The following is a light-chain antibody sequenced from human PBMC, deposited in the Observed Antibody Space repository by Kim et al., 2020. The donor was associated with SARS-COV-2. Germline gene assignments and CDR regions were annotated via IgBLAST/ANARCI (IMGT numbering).Light chain of an antibody. V-gene: IGLV2-14*03. J-gene: IGLJ1*01. Sequence: GQSITISCTGTSSDVGGYNVVSWYQQHPGKAPKLMIYDVNHRPSGVSNRFSGSKSGNTASLTISGLQAEDEADYYCSSYTSSFTLVFGTGTKVTVL. CDR3: SSYTSSFTLV. CDR1: SSDVGGYNV. CDR2: DVN.